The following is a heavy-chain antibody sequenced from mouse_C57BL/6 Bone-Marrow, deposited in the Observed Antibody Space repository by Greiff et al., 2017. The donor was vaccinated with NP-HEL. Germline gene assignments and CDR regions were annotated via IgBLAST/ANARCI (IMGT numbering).Heavy chain of an antibody. CDR2: ISNGGGST. V-gene: IGHV5-12*01. J-gene: IGHJ1*03. Sequence: EVKLEESGGGLVQPGGSLKLSCAASGFTFSDYYMYWVRQTPEKRLEWVAYISNGGGSTYYPDTVKGRFTISRDNAKNTLYLQMSRLKSEDTAMYYCARHDGRYFDVWGTGTTVTVSS. CDR1: GFTFSDYY. CDR3: ARHDGRYFDV. D-gene: IGHD2-3*01.